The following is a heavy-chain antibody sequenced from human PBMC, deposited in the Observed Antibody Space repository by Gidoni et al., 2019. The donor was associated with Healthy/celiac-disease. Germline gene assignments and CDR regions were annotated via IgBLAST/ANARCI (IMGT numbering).Heavy chain of an antibody. CDR1: GGSISSCY. J-gene: IGHJ6*03. Sequence: QVQLQESGAGLVKPSETLSLTCTAAGGSISSCYWSWIRQPAGKGLELIGRIFTSGSTNYNPSLRSRVTMSVDTSKNQFSLKLSSVTAADTAVYYCARDLIALDYGDYGLWEGYYYMDVWGKGTTVTVSS. D-gene: IGHD4-17*01. CDR3: ARDLIALDYGDYGLWEGYYYMDV. V-gene: IGHV4-4*07. CDR2: IFTSGST.